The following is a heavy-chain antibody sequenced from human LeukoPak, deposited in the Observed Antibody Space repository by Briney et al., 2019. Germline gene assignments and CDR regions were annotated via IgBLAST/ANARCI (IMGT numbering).Heavy chain of an antibody. Sequence: GASVKVSCKASGYTFTGYYMHWVRQAPGQGLEWMGWINPNSGGTNYAQKFQGRVTMTRDTSISTAYMELSRLRSDDTAAYYCARDSTTTVFFLGAVEADYWGQGTLVTVSS. J-gene: IGHJ4*02. V-gene: IGHV1-2*02. CDR3: ARDSTTTVFFLGAVEADY. CDR2: INPNSGGT. CDR1: GYTFTGYY. D-gene: IGHD4-11*01.